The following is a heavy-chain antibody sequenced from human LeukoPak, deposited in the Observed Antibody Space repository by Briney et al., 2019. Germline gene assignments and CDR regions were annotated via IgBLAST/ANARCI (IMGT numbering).Heavy chain of an antibody. V-gene: IGHV3-9*01. CDR3: AKGNRDSSGFYYYYGMDV. Sequence: GRSLRLSCAASGFTFDDYAMFWVRQAPGKGLEWVSGINWDSKNIGYAASVKGRFTISRDNAKNSLYLQMNSLRAEDTAFYYCAKGNRDSSGFYYYYGMDVWAKGPRSPSP. D-gene: IGHD3-22*01. J-gene: IGHJ6*02. CDR1: GFTFDDYA. CDR2: INWDSKNI.